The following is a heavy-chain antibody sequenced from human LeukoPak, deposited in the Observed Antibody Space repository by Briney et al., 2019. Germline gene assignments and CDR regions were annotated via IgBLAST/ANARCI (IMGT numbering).Heavy chain of an antibody. CDR2: ISSSGSTI. CDR3: ARRYFDWYGIDY. V-gene: IGHV3-48*03. CDR1: GFTFSSYE. Sequence: GSLRLSCAASGFTFSSYEMNWVRQAPGKGLEWVSYISSSGSTIYYADSVKGRFTISRDNAKNSLYLQMSSLRAEDTAVYYCARRYFDWYGIDYWGQGTLVTVSS. D-gene: IGHD3-9*01. J-gene: IGHJ4*02.